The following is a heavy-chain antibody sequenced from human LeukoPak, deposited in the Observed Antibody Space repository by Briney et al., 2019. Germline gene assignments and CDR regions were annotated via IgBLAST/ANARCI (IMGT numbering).Heavy chain of an antibody. Sequence: AWGSLRLSCSVSGFTFSGFWMSWVRQAPGKGLEWVANIKVDGSEKNYVDSVRGRFTISRDNAKNSLYLQMNSLRAEDTAVYYCTRNGRSLDCCGQGTLVTVSS. CDR2: IKVDGSEK. J-gene: IGHJ4*02. V-gene: IGHV3-7*01. D-gene: IGHD2-15*01. CDR1: GFTFSGFW. CDR3: TRNGRSLDC.